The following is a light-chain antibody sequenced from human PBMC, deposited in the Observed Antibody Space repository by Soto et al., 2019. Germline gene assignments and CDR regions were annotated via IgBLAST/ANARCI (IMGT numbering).Light chain of an antibody. CDR3: QTWGTGIRV. V-gene: IGLV4-69*01. CDR1: SGHSSYA. Sequence: QPVLTQSPYASASLGASVKLTCTLSSGHSSYAIAWHQQQPEKGPRYLMKLNSDGSHSKGDGIPDRFSGSSSGAERYLTTSSLQSEDAADYYCQTWGTGIRVFGGGTKLTVL. J-gene: IGLJ3*02. CDR2: LNSDGSH.